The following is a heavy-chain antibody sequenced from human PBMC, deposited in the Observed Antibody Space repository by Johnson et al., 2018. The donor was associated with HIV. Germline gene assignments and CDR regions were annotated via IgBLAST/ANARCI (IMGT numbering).Heavy chain of an antibody. V-gene: IGHV3-48*02. D-gene: IGHD3-16*01. CDR1: GFTFSSYG. Sequence: VQLVESGGGLVPPGGSLRLSCAASGFTFSSYGMHWVRQAPGKGLEWVSYISSSGSTIYYADCVKGRFTISRDNAKKSLYLQMNSLRDEDTALYYCARGRPWGWELRRDAFDIWGQGTMVTVSS. CDR2: ISSSGSTI. J-gene: IGHJ3*02. CDR3: ARGRPWGWELRRDAFDI.